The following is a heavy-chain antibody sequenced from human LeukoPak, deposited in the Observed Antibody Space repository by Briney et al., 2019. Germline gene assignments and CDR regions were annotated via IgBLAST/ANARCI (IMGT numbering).Heavy chain of an antibody. CDR1: GYTFTTYY. CDR3: ARDLYSRRMNYYGSGSYFAY. CDR2: VNPSAGST. V-gene: IGHV1-46*01. Sequence: GASVKVSCKTSGYTFTTYYMHWVRQAPGQGLEWMGLVNPSAGSTTYAHKFQGRVSMTTDTSTSTAYMELRSLRSDDTAVYYCARDLYSRRMNYYGSGSYFAYWGQGTLVTGSS. J-gene: IGHJ4*02. D-gene: IGHD3-10*01.